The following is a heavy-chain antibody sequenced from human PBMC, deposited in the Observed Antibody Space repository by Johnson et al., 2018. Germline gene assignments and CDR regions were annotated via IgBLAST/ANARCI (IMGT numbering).Heavy chain of an antibody. D-gene: IGHD3-3*01. CDR1: GFTFDDYA. Sequence: EVQLVESGGGLVQPGRSLRLSCAASGFTFDDYAMHWVRQAPGKGLEWVSGISWNSGSIGYADSVKGRFTISRDNAKNSLYLQMNSLGAEGTALYYCAKDKSRAGVLRCLEWLSPEGAYGMDVWGQGTTVTVSS. CDR3: AKDKSRAGVLRCLEWLSPEGAYGMDV. J-gene: IGHJ6*02. CDR2: ISWNSGSI. V-gene: IGHV3-9*01.